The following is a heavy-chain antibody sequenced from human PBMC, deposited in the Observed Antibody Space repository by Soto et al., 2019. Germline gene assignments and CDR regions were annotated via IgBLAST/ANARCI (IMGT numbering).Heavy chain of an antibody. CDR2: ISGSGGST. V-gene: IGHV3-23*01. CDR1: GFTFSSYA. J-gene: IGHJ6*02. Sequence: GGSLRLSCAASGFTFSSYAMSWVRQAPGKGLEWVSAISGSGGSTYYADSVKGRFTISRDNSKNTLYLQMNSLRAEDTAVYYCAEDVTYYDFWGGYRGHYGMDVWGQGTTVTVSS. D-gene: IGHD3-3*01. CDR3: AEDVTYYDFWGGYRGHYGMDV.